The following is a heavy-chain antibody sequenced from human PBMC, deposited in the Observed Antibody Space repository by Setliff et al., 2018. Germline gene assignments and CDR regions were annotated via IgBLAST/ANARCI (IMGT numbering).Heavy chain of an antibody. J-gene: IGHJ2*01. CDR1: DFSVGSVYY. V-gene: IGHV4-38-2*01. D-gene: IGHD2-2*01. Sequence: PSETLSLTCAVSDFSVGSVYYWGWIRQPPGRGLGWIANIYYSGTTHYSPSFESRVTMSVDTSKNQVSLKLSSVTAADSALYYCARTSTGRYFDFWGRGTLVTVSS. CDR2: IYYSGTT. CDR3: ARTSTGRYFDF.